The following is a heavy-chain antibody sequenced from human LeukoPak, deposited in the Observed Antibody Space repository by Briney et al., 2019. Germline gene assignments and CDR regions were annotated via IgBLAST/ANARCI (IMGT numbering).Heavy chain of an antibody. CDR1: GYTLTELS. CDR3: ATPFPWGAYAFDI. D-gene: IGHD7-27*01. CDR2: FDPEDGET. Sequence: ASVKVSCKVSGYTLTELSMHWVRQAPGKGLEWMGGFDPEDGETIYAQKFQGRVTMTEDTSTDTAYMELSGLRSEDTAVYYCATPFPWGAYAFDIWGQGTMVTVSS. V-gene: IGHV1-24*01. J-gene: IGHJ3*02.